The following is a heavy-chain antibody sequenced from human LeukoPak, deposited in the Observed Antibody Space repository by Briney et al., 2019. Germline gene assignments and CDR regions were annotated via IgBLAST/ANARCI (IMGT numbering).Heavy chain of an antibody. CDR2: MYHIGRS. V-gene: IGHV4-39*07. CDR1: GDSISSSSYY. Sequence: SETLSLTCTVSGDSISSSSYYWGWIRQPPGKGLEWIGEMYHIGRSNHNPSLKSRVTISIDKSKNQFSLKLTSVTAADTAVYYCATSRGDYKVDYWGQGTLVTVSS. J-gene: IGHJ4*02. D-gene: IGHD4-11*01. CDR3: ATSRGDYKVDY.